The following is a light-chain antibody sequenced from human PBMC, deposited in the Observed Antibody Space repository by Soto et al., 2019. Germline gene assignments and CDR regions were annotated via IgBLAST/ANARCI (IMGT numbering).Light chain of an antibody. V-gene: IGKV3-20*01. Sequence: EIVMTQSPAALSLSAGERATLFCRASQSVYNDLAWYQHKPGQAPRLLVYGASSRATGIPDRFSGSGSGTDFTFTISRLEPEDFAMYYCQQYGSSLWKFGQGTKVDIK. CDR2: GAS. J-gene: IGKJ1*01. CDR3: QQYGSSLWK. CDR1: QSVYND.